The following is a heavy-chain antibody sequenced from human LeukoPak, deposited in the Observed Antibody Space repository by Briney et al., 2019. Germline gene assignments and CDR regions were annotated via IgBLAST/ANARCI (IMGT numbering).Heavy chain of an antibody. CDR3: TRGAGWLIDY. CDR1: GVSVSTTSYF. V-gene: IGHV4-39*07. J-gene: IGHJ4*02. D-gene: IGHD3-16*01. Sequence: SETLSLTCTVSGVSVSTTSYFWAWIRQPPGKGLEWIGSIHYGGNTYYSPSLKSRVTISTDTSKNQISLTLTSVTAADTAVYYCTRGAGWLIDYWGQGILVTVSS. CDR2: IHYGGNT.